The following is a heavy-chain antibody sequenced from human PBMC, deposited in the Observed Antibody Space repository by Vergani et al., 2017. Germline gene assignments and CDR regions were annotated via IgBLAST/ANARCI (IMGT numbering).Heavy chain of an antibody. D-gene: IGHD6-13*01. J-gene: IGHJ3*01. V-gene: IGHV1-8*02. CDR3: ARAPFRITAAEDYAFDV. CDR1: GYTLNTYD. Sequence: QVQLVQSGAEVKEPGGSVQVSCKASGYTLNTYDINWVRPAAGQGLEWMGWMNPNSGNTGYAQKFQGRVTMTSITSIGTAYMELSGLTSADTAVYYCARAPFRITAAEDYAFDVWVQGTLVTVSS. CDR2: MNPNSGNT.